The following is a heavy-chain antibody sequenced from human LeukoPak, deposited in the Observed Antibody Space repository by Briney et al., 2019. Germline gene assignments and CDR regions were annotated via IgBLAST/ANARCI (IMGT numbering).Heavy chain of an antibody. CDR3: ARGSGFAFDI. J-gene: IGHJ3*02. D-gene: IGHD3-22*01. CDR1: GGSFSGYY. CDR2: INHSGST. Sequence: SETLSLTCAVYGGSFSGYYWSWIRQPPGKGLEWIGEINHSGSTNYNPSLKSRVTISVDTSKNQFSLKLSSVTAADTAVYYCARGSGFAFDIWGQGTMVTVSS. V-gene: IGHV4-34*01.